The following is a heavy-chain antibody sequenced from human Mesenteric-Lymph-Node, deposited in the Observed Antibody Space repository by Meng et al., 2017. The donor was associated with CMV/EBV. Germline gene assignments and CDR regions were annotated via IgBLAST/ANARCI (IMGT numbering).Heavy chain of an antibody. V-gene: IGHV3-48*03. CDR1: GFTFSSFE. D-gene: IGHD3-16*01. CDR3: ARDSGENYFDY. Sequence: GSLKISCATSGFTFSSFEMNWVRQAPGKGLEWVSYISTSGRTIFYADSVKGRFTISRDDAKNSLSLQMNSLRAEDAAVYYCARDSGENYFDYWGQGTLVTVSS. J-gene: IGHJ4*02. CDR2: ISTSGRTI.